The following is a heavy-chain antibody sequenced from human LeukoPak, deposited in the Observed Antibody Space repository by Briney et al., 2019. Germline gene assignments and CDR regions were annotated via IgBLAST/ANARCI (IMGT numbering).Heavy chain of an antibody. CDR3: ARHHPDSSGYYYSDY. V-gene: IGHV1-18*04. CDR1: GYTFTGYY. Sequence: GASVKVSCKASGYTFTGYYMHWVRQAPGQGLEWMGWINPNSGNTNYAQKLQGRVTMTTDTSTSTAYMELRSLRSDDTAVYYCARHHPDSSGYYYSDYWGQGTPVTVSS. D-gene: IGHD3-22*01. CDR2: INPNSGNT. J-gene: IGHJ4*02.